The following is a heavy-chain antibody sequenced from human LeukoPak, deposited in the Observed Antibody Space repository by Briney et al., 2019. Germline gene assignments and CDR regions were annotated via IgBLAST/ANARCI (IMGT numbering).Heavy chain of an antibody. J-gene: IGHJ3*02. V-gene: IGHV3-21*06. CDR2: ISSSSSFI. Sequence: GGSLRLSCAASESTFNTYSMNWVRQAPGKGLEWVSSISSSSSFIFYTDSVKGRFTISRDNAKNSLYLQMYSLRAEDTAVYYCARDYGDNGAFDIWGQGTMVTVSS. CDR3: ARDYGDNGAFDI. CDR1: ESTFNTYS. D-gene: IGHD4-17*01.